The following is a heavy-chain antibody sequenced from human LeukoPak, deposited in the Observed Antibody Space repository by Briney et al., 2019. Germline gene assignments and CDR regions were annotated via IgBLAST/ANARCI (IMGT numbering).Heavy chain of an antibody. CDR3: ARDLRWSSIAVAGSGPYYCYYMDV. J-gene: IGHJ6*03. CDR1: GGSISSYY. V-gene: IGHV4-4*07. D-gene: IGHD6-19*01. CDR2: IYTSGST. Sequence: SETLSLTCTVSGGSISSYYWSWIRQPAGKGLEWIGRIYTSGSTNYNPSLKSRVTMSVDTSKNQFSLKLSSVTAADTAVYYCARDLRWSSIAVAGSGPYYCYYMDVWGKGTTVTVSS.